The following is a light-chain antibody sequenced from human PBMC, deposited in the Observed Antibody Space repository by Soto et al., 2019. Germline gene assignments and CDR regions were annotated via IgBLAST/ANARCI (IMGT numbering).Light chain of an antibody. V-gene: IGKV3-11*01. J-gene: IGKJ4*01. CDR3: QQRSNWPRLT. CDR1: QIVSSY. CDR2: DAS. Sequence: EIVLTQSPATLSLSPGEKATLSCRASQIVSSYLAWYQQKPGQAPRLLIYDASNRATGIPVRFSGSGSGTDFTLTISSLEPEDFAVYYCQQRSNWPRLTFGGGTKVDIK.